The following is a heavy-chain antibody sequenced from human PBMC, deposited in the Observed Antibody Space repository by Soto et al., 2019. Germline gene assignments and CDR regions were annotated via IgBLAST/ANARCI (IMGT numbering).Heavy chain of an antibody. J-gene: IGHJ6*03. V-gene: IGHV1-24*01. CDR1: GYTLTELS. CDR2: FDPEDGET. Sequence: ASVKVSCKVSGYTLTELSMHWVRQAPGKGHEWMGGFDPEDGETIYAQKFQGRVTMTEDTSTDTAYMELSSLRSEDTAVYFCATDSGVTGTTAYYYYMDVWGKGTTVTVSS. CDR3: ATDSGVTGTTAYYYYMDV. D-gene: IGHD1-7*01.